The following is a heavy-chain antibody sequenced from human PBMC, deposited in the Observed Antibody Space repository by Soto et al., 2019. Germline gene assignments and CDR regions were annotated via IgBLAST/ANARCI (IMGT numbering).Heavy chain of an antibody. V-gene: IGHV3-33*01. D-gene: IGHD1-26*01. CDR3: ARDEVGATPFDY. CDR2: IWYDGSNK. CDR1: GFTFSSYG. J-gene: IGHJ4*02. Sequence: GGSLRLSCAASGFTFSSYGMHWVRQAPGKGLEWVAVIWYDGSNKYYADSVKGRFTISRDNSKNTLYLQMNSLRAEDTAVYYCARDEVGATPFDYWGQGTLVTVSS.